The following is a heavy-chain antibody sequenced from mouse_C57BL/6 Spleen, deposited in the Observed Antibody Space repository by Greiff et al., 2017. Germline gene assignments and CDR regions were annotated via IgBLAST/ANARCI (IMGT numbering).Heavy chain of an antibody. J-gene: IGHJ2*01. V-gene: IGHV1-4*01. CDR2: INPSSGYT. Sequence: QVQLQQSGAELSRPGASVKMSCKASGYTFTSYSMHWVKQRPGQGLEWIGYINPSSGYTKYNQKFKDKATLTADKSSSTAYMQLSSLTSEDSAVYYCARSDYGSSYYFDYWGQGTTLTVSS. CDR1: GYTFTSYS. CDR3: ARSDYGSSYYFDY. D-gene: IGHD1-1*01.